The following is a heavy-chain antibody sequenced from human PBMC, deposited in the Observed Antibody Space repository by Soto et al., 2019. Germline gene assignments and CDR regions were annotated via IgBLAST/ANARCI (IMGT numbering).Heavy chain of an antibody. CDR3: AKSRDYYGSGSYMAKYYYYMDV. CDR2: IYYSGST. D-gene: IGHD3-10*01. V-gene: IGHV4-59*01. CDR1: GGSISSYY. Sequence: SETLSLTCTVSGGSISSYYWSWIRQPPGKGLEWIGYIYYSGSTNYNPSLKSRVTISVDTSKNQFSLKLSSVTAADTAVYYCAKSRDYYGSGSYMAKYYYYMDVWGKGTTVTVSS. J-gene: IGHJ6*03.